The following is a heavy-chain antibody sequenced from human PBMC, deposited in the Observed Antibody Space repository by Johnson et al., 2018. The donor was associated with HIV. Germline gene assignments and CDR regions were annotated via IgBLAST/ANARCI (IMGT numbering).Heavy chain of an antibody. V-gene: IGHV3-53*01. Sequence: EQLVESGGGLIQPGGSLRLSCSVSGFTVSSNYMSWVRQAPGKGLEWVSVIYSGGSTYYADSVKGRFTISRDNSKNTLYLQMNSLRAEDTAVYYCAAVDTVMVTGAFDIWGQGTMVTVSS. CDR3: AAVDTVMVTGAFDI. CDR2: IYSGGST. D-gene: IGHD5-18*01. J-gene: IGHJ3*02. CDR1: GFTVSSNY.